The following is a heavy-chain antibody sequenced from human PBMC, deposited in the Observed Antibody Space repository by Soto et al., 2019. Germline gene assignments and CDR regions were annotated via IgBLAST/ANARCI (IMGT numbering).Heavy chain of an antibody. CDR1: GFDFEDYA. V-gene: IGHV3-43D*04. CDR2: TNSDGTDS. J-gene: IGHJ4*02. CDR3: AKYLYYYDSSPLDH. Sequence: GGSLRLSCAAAGFDFEDYAVHWVRQVPGKGLEWVSLTNSDGTDSYYMDSVKGRFTISRDNAKSTLYLQMDRLRPEDTALYFCAKYLYYYDSSPLDHWGQGTLVTVSS. D-gene: IGHD3-22*01.